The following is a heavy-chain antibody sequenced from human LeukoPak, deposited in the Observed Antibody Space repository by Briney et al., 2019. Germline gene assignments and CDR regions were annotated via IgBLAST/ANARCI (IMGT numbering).Heavy chain of an antibody. Sequence: PSQALSLTCTVSGGSISSGSYYWSWIRQPAGKGLEWIGRIYTSGSTNYNPSLKSRVTISVDTSKNQSSLKLSSVTAADTAVYYCARHGTSVAWYFDLWGRGTLVAVSS. CDR2: IYTSGST. D-gene: IGHD6-19*01. CDR1: GGSISSGSYY. V-gene: IGHV4-61*02. J-gene: IGHJ2*01. CDR3: ARHGTSVAWYFDL.